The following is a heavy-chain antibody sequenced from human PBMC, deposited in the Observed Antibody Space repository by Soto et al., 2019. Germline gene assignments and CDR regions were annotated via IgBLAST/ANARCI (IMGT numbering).Heavy chain of an antibody. CDR2: ISYDGSNK. CDR1: GFTFSSYA. Sequence: QVQLVESGGGVVQPGRSLRLSCAASGFTFSSYAMHWVRQAPGKGLEGVAGISYDGSNKYYADSVKGRFTISRDNSNNTLYLQMNGLRAEDTAVYYCARGGYYVSGKRDYYYGMDVWGPGTTVTVSS. V-gene: IGHV3-30-3*01. CDR3: ARGGYYVSGKRDYYYGMDV. J-gene: IGHJ6*01. D-gene: IGHD3-10*01.